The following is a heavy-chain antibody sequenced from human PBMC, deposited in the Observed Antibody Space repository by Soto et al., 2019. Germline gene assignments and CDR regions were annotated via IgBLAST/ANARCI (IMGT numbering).Heavy chain of an antibody. CDR3: ARDSATVSDWYFDL. D-gene: IGHD4-17*01. CDR1: GFTFSSYG. CDR2: IWYDGSNK. V-gene: IGHV3-33*01. J-gene: IGHJ2*01. Sequence: QVQLVESGGGVVQPGRSLRLSCAASGFTFSSYGMHWVRQAPGRGLEWVAVIWYDGSNKYYADSVKGRFTISRDNSKNTLYLQMNSLRDEDTAVYYCARDSATVSDWYFDLWGRGTLVTVSS.